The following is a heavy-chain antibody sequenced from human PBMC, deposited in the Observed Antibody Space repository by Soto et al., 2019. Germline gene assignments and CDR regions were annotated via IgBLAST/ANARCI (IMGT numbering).Heavy chain of an antibody. V-gene: IGHV4-30-4*01. CDR2: ISYRVDT. CDR1: GDSFSSGDYY. Sequence: SETLSLTCTVSGDSFSSGDYYWSWIRQPPGKGLEWIGYISYRVDTYYSPSLKSRVTMSIDTSKNQFSLNVSSVTAADTAVYYCARVAGVAYCGGDCYHFDYWGQGTLVTVSS. D-gene: IGHD2-21*02. CDR3: ARVAGVAYCGGDCYHFDY. J-gene: IGHJ4*02.